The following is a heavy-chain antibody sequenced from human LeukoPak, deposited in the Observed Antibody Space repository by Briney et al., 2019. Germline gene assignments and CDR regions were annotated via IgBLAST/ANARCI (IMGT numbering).Heavy chain of an antibody. CDR2: INPNSGGT. V-gene: IGHV1-2*02. Sequence: ASVKVSCKASGYTFTGYYMHWVRQAPGQGREWMGWINPNSGGTNYAQKFQGRVTMTRDTSISTAYMELSRLRSDDTAVYYCASKEGNSGRHYYYGMDVWGQGTTVTVSS. CDR3: ASKEGNSGRHYYYGMDV. J-gene: IGHJ6*02. D-gene: IGHD2/OR15-2a*01. CDR1: GYTFTGYY.